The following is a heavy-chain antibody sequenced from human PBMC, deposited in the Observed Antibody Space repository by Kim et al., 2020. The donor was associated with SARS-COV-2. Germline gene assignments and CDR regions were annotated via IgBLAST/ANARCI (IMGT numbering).Heavy chain of an antibody. CDR2: IYYSGST. CDR3: ARHFYGYSYDFPFDY. J-gene: IGHJ4*02. Sequence: SETLSLTCTVSGRSIGSSSYYWGWIRQPPGKGLEWIGSIYYSGSTYYNPSLKSRVTISVDTSKNQFSLRLSSVTAADTAVYYCARHFYGYSYDFPFDYWGQGTLVTVSS. D-gene: IGHD5-18*01. V-gene: IGHV4-39*01. CDR1: GRSIGSSSYY.